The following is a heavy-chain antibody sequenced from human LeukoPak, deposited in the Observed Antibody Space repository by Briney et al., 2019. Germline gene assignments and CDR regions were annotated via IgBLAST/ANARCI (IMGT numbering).Heavy chain of an antibody. D-gene: IGHD3-10*01. V-gene: IGHV3-15*01. Sequence: GGSLRLSCAASGLPFSNAWMSWVRQAPGKGLEWVGRIKGKIDGGTTDYAAPVKGRFTISRDDSKNTLYLQMNSLKTEDTAVYYCTTKESGYGSVSYYYWGQGTLVTVSS. CDR1: GLPFSNAW. CDR2: IKGKIDGGTT. J-gene: IGHJ4*02. CDR3: TTKESGYGSVSYYY.